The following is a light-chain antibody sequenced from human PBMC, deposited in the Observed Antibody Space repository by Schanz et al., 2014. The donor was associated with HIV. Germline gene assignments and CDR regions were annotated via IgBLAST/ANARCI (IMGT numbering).Light chain of an antibody. J-gene: IGLJ3*02. CDR1: SSDVGGYNY. CDR2: DVD. CDR3: CSYAGSGTSNWV. Sequence: QSALTQPPSASGSPGQSVTISCTGTSSDVGGYNYVSWYQHHPGKAPKLLIFDVDNRPSGVSHRFSAYKSGNTASLTISGLQADDEADYYCCSYAGSGTSNWVFGGGTKLTVL. V-gene: IGLV2-14*03.